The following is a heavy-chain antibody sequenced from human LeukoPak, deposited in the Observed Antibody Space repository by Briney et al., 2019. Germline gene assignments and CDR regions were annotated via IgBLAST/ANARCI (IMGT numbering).Heavy chain of an antibody. CDR2: IRYDGSNK. V-gene: IGHV3-30*02. CDR1: GFTFSSYG. J-gene: IGHJ4*02. CDR3: TKEHFGSGSFYDS. Sequence: GGSLRLSCAASGFTFSSYGMHWVRQAPGKGLEWVAFIRYDGSNKYYADSVKGRFAISRDSAKNSLYLQMNSLRAEDTALYYCTKEHFGSGSFYDSWGQGTLVTVSS. D-gene: IGHD3-10*01.